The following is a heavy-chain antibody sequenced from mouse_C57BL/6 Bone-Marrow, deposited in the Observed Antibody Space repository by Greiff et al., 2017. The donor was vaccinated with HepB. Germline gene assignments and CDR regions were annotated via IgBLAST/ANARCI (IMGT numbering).Heavy chain of an antibody. V-gene: IGHV1-64*01. D-gene: IGHD1-1*01. J-gene: IGHJ1*03. CDR2: IHPNSGST. CDR1: GYTFTSYW. Sequence: VQLKQSGAELVKPGASVKLSCKASGYTFTSYWMHWVKQRPGQGLEWIGMIHPNSGSTNYNEKFKSKATLTVDKSSSTAYMQLSSLTSEDSAVYYCARGVYYGSSYWYFDVWGTGTTVTVSS. CDR3: ARGVYYGSSYWYFDV.